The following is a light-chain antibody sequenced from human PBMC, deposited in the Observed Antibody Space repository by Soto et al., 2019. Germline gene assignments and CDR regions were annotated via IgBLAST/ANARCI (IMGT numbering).Light chain of an antibody. J-gene: IGKJ5*01. CDR2: DAS. CDR3: QQYGSSLT. Sequence: DVQMTQSPSSLSASVGDRVTITCQASRDISVYLNWYQHKPGRPPKLLVYDASNLQTGVPSRFSGSGSGTHFSLTITSLQPEDIATYYCQQYGSSLTFGQGTRLEIK. V-gene: IGKV1-33*01. CDR1: RDISVY.